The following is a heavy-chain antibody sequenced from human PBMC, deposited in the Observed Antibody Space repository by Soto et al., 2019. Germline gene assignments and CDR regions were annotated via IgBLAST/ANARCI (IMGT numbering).Heavy chain of an antibody. Sequence: GGSLRLSCAASGFTFSSYAMSWVRQAPGKGLEWVSAISGSGGSTYYADSVKGRFTISRNNSKNTLYLQMNSLRAEDTAVYYCAKGPHDMVAYYFDYWGQGTLVTVSS. CDR2: ISGSGGST. CDR1: GFTFSSYA. CDR3: AKGPHDMVAYYFDY. D-gene: IGHD5-12*01. V-gene: IGHV3-23*01. J-gene: IGHJ4*02.